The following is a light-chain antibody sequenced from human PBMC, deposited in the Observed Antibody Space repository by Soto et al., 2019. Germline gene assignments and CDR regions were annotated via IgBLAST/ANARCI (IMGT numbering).Light chain of an antibody. Sequence: DIVMTQSPLSLPVTPGEPASISCRSSHSLLNSNGYNYLDWYLQKPGQSPQLLIYLGSNRASGVPDRFSGSGSGTDFTLKISRVEAEDVGVSYCMQALQTPWTFGQGTKVEIK. CDR1: HSLLNSNGYNY. CDR2: LGS. CDR3: MQALQTPWT. J-gene: IGKJ1*01. V-gene: IGKV2-28*01.